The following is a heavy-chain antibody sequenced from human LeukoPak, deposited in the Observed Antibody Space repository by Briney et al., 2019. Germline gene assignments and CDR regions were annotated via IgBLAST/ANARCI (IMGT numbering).Heavy chain of an antibody. CDR1: GYTFTSYD. V-gene: IGHV1-8*01. CDR3: ARSYIIVLMVYAQGDWFDP. J-gene: IGHJ5*02. CDR2: MNPNSGNT. D-gene: IGHD2-8*01. Sequence: EASVKVSCKASGYTFTSYDINWVRQATGQGLEWMGWMNPNSGNTGYAQKFQGRVTMTRNTSISTAYMELSSLRSEDTAVYYCARSYIIVLMVYAQGDWFDPWGQGTLVTVSS.